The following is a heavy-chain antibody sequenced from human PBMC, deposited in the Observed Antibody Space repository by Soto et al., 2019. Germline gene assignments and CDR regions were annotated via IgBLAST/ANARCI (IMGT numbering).Heavy chain of an antibody. Sequence: QVQLVESGGGVVQPGRSLRLSCAASGFTFSSYAMHWVRQAPGKGLEWVAVISYDGSNKFYADSVKGRFTISRDNSKNTLFLQMNSLRAEDTAVYYCATLCGGSCYSWFDPWGQGTLVTVSS. V-gene: IGHV3-30-3*01. CDR1: GFTFSSYA. J-gene: IGHJ5*02. CDR2: ISYDGSNK. D-gene: IGHD2-15*01. CDR3: ATLCGGSCYSWFDP.